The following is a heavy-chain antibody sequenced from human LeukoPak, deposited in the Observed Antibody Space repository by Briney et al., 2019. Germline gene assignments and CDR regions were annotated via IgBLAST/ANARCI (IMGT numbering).Heavy chain of an antibody. Sequence: PSDTLSLTCAVSGESFSYNYWTWVRQPPGKGLEWIGDINHSGRVNYRPSLKCRVTISADTSKSQFFLKLNAVTAADTAVYYCARGLGPMSPSLDYWGQGSLVTVSS. CDR3: ARGLGPMSPSLDY. D-gene: IGHD3-22*01. V-gene: IGHV4-34*01. CDR1: GESFSYNY. CDR2: INHSGRV. J-gene: IGHJ4*02.